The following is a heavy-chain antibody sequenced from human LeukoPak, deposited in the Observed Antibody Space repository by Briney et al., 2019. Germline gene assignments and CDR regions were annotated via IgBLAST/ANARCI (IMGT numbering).Heavy chain of an antibody. J-gene: IGHJ5*02. CDR2: ISSGSSFM. Sequence: PGGSLRLSCAASGFTFSRYSMNWVRQAPGKGLEWVSSISSGSSFMYYADSVKGRFTISRDNAKNSLYLQMNSLRAKDTALYCCARDYYDSSGSSWFDPWGQGTLVTVSS. CDR3: ARDYYDSSGSSWFDP. V-gene: IGHV3-21*01. CDR1: GFTFSRYS. D-gene: IGHD3-22*01.